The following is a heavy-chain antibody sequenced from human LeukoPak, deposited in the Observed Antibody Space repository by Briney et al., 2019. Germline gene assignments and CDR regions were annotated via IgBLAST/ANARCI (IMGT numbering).Heavy chain of an antibody. CDR1: GGSISSSSYY. CDR2: IYYSGST. J-gene: IGHJ5*02. Sequence: SETLSLTCTVSGGSISSSSYYWGWIRQPPGRGREGFGSIYYSGSTYYHPSLKSRVTIPVQTSKQQFPLTLSSVAAADTAVYYCARRPHRSSTNWFDPWGQGPLVTVSS. D-gene: IGHD2-2*01. CDR3: ARRPHRSSTNWFDP. V-gene: IGHV4-39*01.